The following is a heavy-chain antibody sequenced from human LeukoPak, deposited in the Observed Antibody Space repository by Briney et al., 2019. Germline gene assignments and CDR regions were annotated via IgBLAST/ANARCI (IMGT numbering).Heavy chain of an antibody. CDR3: ARPLSDP. CDR2: IYTSGST. D-gene: IGHD3-16*02. Sequence: SETLSLTCTVSGGSISSGSYYWSWIRQPAGKGLEWIGRIYTSGSTYYNPSLKSRVTISVDTSKNQFSLKLSSVTAADTAVYYCARPLSDPWGQGTLVTVSS. J-gene: IGHJ5*02. CDR1: GGSISSGSYY. V-gene: IGHV4-61*02.